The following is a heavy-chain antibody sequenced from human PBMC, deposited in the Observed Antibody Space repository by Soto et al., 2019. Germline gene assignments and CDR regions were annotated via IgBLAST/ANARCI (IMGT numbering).Heavy chain of an antibody. Sequence: SETLSLTCAVSGGSISTSNWWSWVRQPPGKGLEWIGEVYRTGSTNYNPSLESRLTISVDKSKNQFSLKLTSVTAADTAVYYCASSNIAAAGFYYYGMDVWGRGTTVTVSS. J-gene: IGHJ6*02. CDR1: GGSISTSNW. CDR2: VYRTGST. D-gene: IGHD6-13*01. CDR3: ASSNIAAAGFYYYGMDV. V-gene: IGHV4-4*02.